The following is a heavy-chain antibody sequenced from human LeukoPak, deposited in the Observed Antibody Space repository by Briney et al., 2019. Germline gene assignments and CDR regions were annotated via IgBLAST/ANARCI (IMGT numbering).Heavy chain of an antibody. Sequence: TSETLSLTCAVYGGSFSGYYWSWIRQPPGKGLGWIGEINHSGSTKYNPSLKSRVSISVDTSKNQFSLKLNSVTAADTAVYYCASSNTGSYNDAFDIWGQGTMVTVSS. CDR3: ASSNTGSYNDAFDI. D-gene: IGHD1-26*01. J-gene: IGHJ3*02. V-gene: IGHV4-34*01. CDR2: INHSGST. CDR1: GGSFSGYY.